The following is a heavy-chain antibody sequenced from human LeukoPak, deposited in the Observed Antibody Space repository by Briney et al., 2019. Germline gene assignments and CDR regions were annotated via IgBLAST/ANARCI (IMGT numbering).Heavy chain of an antibody. Sequence: GASVKVSCKASGGTFSSYAISWVRQAPRQGLQWMGGIIPIFGTANYAQKFQGRVTITADESTSTAYMELSSLRSEDTAVYYCVRVPTTLYCSGGSCYYFDYWGQGTLVAVSS. D-gene: IGHD2-15*01. CDR2: IIPIFGTA. J-gene: IGHJ4*02. CDR3: VRVPTTLYCSGGSCYYFDY. V-gene: IGHV1-69*13. CDR1: GGTFSSYA.